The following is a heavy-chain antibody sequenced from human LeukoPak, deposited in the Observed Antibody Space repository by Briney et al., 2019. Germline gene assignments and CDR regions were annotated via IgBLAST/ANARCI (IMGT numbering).Heavy chain of an antibody. CDR1: GGSISSYY. J-gene: IGHJ6*03. D-gene: IGHD5-24*01. CDR3: ARDSSEMATIPGGYYYYYYMDV. CDR2: IYYSGST. V-gene: IGHV4-59*01. Sequence: SETLSLTCTVSGGSISSYYWSWIRQPPGKGLEWIGYIYYSGSTNYNPSLKSRVTISVDTSKNQFSLKLSSVTAADTAVYYCARDSSEMATIPGGYYYYYYMDVWGKGTTVTVSS.